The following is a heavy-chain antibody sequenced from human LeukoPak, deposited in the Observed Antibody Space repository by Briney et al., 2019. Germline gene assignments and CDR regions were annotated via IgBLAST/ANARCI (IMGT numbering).Heavy chain of an antibody. CDR2: ISGDVRDT. J-gene: IGHJ2*01. Sequence: WGSLRLSCEASGFTFNAHAMNWVRQAPGKGLEWVSVISGDVRDTNYANPVKGRFTISRDNSKNAVLLQMDSLRVEDTAMYYCAKDGYYSSANHFARLHFDLWGRGTLVTVPS. CDR3: AKDGYYSSANHFARLHFDL. V-gene: IGHV3-23*01. D-gene: IGHD3-10*01. CDR1: GFTFNAHA.